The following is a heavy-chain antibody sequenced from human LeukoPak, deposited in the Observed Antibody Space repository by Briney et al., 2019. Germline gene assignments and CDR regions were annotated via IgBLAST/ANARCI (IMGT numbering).Heavy chain of an antibody. D-gene: IGHD5-12*01. V-gene: IGHV3-23*01. J-gene: IGHJ4*02. CDR3: AKEIFSGLLYIDY. CDR1: GFTFSSYS. CDR2: ITDAVGST. Sequence: GGSLRLSCAASGFTFSSYSMNWVRQAPGKGLEWVSAITDAVGSTHYADSVKGRFTISRDNSKNTVYLQMNSLRPEDMAVYYCAKEIFSGLLYIDYWGQGTLVTVSS.